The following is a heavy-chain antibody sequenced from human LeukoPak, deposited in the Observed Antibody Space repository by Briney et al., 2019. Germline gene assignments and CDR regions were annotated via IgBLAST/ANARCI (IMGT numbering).Heavy chain of an antibody. Sequence: SVKVSCKASGGTFSSYAISWVRQAPGQGLEWMGGIIPIFGTANYAQKFQGRVTITTDESTSTACMELSSLRSEDTAVYYCAFEQGPEQSFDYWGQGTLVTVSS. CDR3: AFEQGPEQSFDY. CDR2: IIPIFGTA. CDR1: GGTFSSYA. D-gene: IGHD1/OR15-1a*01. V-gene: IGHV1-69*05. J-gene: IGHJ4*02.